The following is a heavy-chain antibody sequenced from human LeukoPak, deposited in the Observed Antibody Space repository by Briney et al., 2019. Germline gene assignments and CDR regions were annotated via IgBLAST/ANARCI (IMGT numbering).Heavy chain of an antibody. D-gene: IGHD7-27*01. V-gene: IGHV3-30*02. CDR1: GFTFSSYG. CDR3: AKDPRASTGDSRGY. CDR2: IRYDGSNK. J-gene: IGHJ4*02. Sequence: QPGGSLRLSCAASGFTFSSYGMHWVRQAPGKGLEWVAFIRYDGSNKYYADSVKGRFTISRDNSKNTLYLQMNSLRAEDTAVCYCAKDPRASTGDSRGYWGQGTLVTVSS.